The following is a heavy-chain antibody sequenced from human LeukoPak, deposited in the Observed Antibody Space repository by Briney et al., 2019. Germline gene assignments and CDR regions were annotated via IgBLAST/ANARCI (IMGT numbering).Heavy chain of an antibody. CDR2: IYTGDSDT. J-gene: IGHJ4*02. CDR3: ARRSQSGIYVEY. Sequence: GESLKISCKGSGYTFTSYWIGWVRQMPGKGLEWMGIIYTGDSDTRYSPSFQGQVTISADKSISTAYVQWSSLEASDTAMYYCARRSQSGIYVEYWGQGTLVTVSS. CDR1: GYTFTSYW. V-gene: IGHV5-51*01. D-gene: IGHD1-26*01.